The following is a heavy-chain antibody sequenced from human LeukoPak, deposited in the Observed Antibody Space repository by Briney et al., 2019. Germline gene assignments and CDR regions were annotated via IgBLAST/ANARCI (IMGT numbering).Heavy chain of an antibody. D-gene: IGHD2-15*01. CDR3: ARRRVVVASTDGASGAFDI. J-gene: IGHJ3*02. V-gene: IGHV4-31*03. CDR1: GGSISSGGYY. Sequence: SETLSLTCTVSGGSISSGGYYWSWIRQHPGKGLEWIVYMYYSGSTYYNPSLRSRVTLSVDTSKNQFSLNLSSVTAADTAVYFSARRRVVVASTDGASGAFDIGGQEPMVTVSS. CDR2: MYYSGST.